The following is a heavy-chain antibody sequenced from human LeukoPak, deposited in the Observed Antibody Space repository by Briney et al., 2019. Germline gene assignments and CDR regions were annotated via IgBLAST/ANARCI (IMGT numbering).Heavy chain of an antibody. CDR2: INPNSGGT. D-gene: IGHD3-10*01. J-gene: IGHJ6*02. CDR3: ARGYYYGSGPPYGMDV. V-gene: IGHV1-2*04. Sequence: ASVKVSCKASGYTFTGYYMHWVRQAPGQGLEWMGWINPNSGGTNYAQKFQGWVTMTRDTSISTAYMELSRLRSDDTAVYYCARGYYYGSGPPYGMDVWGQGTTVTVSS. CDR1: GYTFTGYY.